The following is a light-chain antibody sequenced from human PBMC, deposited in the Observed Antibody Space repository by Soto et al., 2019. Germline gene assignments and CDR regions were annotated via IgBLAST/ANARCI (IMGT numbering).Light chain of an antibody. CDR3: QQHENYPLT. V-gene: IGKV1-9*01. CDR2: AAS. CDR1: QGISSH. J-gene: IGKJ5*01. Sequence: DIQVTQSPSSLSASVGDRVTITCRASQGISSHLTWYQQAPGKAPKVLIYAASTLQSGVPSRFSGSGSGTEFTLTISSLQPEDFATYYCQQHENYPLTFGRGTRLEI.